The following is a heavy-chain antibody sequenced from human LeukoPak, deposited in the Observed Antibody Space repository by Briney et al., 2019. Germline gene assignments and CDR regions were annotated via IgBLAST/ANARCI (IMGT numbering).Heavy chain of an antibody. D-gene: IGHD6-13*01. CDR1: GFTFSSYA. V-gene: IGHV3-30-3*01. J-gene: IGHJ4*02. Sequence: GRSLRLSCEASGFTFSSYAMHWVRQAPGKGLEWVAVISYDGSNKYYADSAKGRFTISRDNSKNTLYLQMNSLRAEDTAVYYCASVGQLVYRWGGQGTLVTVSS. CDR3: ASVGQLVYRW. CDR2: ISYDGSNK.